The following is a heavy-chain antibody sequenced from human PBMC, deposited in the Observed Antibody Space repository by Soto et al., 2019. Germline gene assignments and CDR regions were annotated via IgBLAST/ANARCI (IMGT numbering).Heavy chain of an antibody. CDR1: GYIFVNSG. CDR3: VMVDNYVTPTPQDV. Sequence: ASVKVSCKASGYIFVNSGIAWVRQAPGQGLEWMGWISPYTGNTHSATKVQGRLTMTTDTSTSTAYMDLGSLTSDDTAVYYCVMVDNYVTPTPQDVWGQGTTVTVS. CDR2: ISPYTGNT. J-gene: IGHJ6*02. D-gene: IGHD3-16*01. V-gene: IGHV1-18*01.